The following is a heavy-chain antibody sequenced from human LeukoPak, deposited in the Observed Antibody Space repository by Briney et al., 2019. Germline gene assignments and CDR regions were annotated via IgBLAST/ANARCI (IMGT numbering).Heavy chain of an antibody. D-gene: IGHD3-9*01. CDR3: ARDSPQYDILTGYQYYYYGMDV. CDR1: GYTFTSYY. J-gene: IGHJ6*02. V-gene: IGHV1-46*01. Sequence: ASVKVSCKASGYTFTSYYMHWVRQAPGQGLEWMGIINPSGGSTSYAQKFQGRVTMTRDTSTSTVYMELSSLRSEDTAVHYCARDSPQYDILTGYQYYYYGMDVWGQGTTVTVSS. CDR2: INPSGGST.